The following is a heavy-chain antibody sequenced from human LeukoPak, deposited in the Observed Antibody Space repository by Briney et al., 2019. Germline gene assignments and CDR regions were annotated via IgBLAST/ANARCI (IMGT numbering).Heavy chain of an antibody. J-gene: IGHJ4*02. CDR2: TYIRGDT. D-gene: IGHD5-18*01. Sequence: SETLSLTCAVSGCSVGSSDWYWSWIRQPPGKDLEVIGYTYIRGDTNYNPSLKSRVTMSLDTSKNVLSPKMNSVTAADTAVYYCARTARVFDYWGQGISVTVSS. CDR3: ARTARVFDY. V-gene: IGHV4-4*09. CDR1: GCSVGSSDWY.